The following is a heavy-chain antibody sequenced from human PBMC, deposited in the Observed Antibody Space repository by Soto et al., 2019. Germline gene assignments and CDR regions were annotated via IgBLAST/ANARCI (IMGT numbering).Heavy chain of an antibody. V-gene: IGHV3-23*01. J-gene: IGHJ6*02. CDR3: ASAAREYYYYGMDV. CDR2: ISGSGGST. CDR1: GFTFSSYA. D-gene: IGHD1-26*01. Sequence: EVQLLESGGGLVQPGGSLRLSCAASGFTFSSYAMSWVRQAPGKGLGWVSAISGSGGSTYYADSVKGRFTISRDNSETTLSLQMHSLRAEDTAVYYCASAAREYYYYGMDVWGQGTTVTVSS.